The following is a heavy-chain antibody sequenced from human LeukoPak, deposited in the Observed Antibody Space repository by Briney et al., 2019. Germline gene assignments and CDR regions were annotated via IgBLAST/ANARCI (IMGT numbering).Heavy chain of an antibody. Sequence: GGSLRLSCEVSGFTFSDYAMTWVRQALGKGLEWVSSVSDSGTSTYYADSVKGRFTISRDNSKNTLYLQMSTLRAEDTAVYFCAKPYSSGWSPYYHYYVDVWGTGTTVTVSS. CDR2: VSDSGTST. D-gene: IGHD6-19*01. V-gene: IGHV3-23*01. CDR3: AKPYSSGWSPYYHYYVDV. J-gene: IGHJ6*03. CDR1: GFTFSDYA.